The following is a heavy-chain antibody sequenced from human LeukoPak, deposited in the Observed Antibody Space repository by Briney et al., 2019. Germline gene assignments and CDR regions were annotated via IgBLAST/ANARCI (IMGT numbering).Heavy chain of an antibody. Sequence: GGSLRLYCATSGFSFTDYPMNWVRQAPGKALEWISTIRTTAEGARYAYYADSVKGRVTISRDDGKNTLYLHMNSLRDDDTAVYQAEAGIRYAFDYWGQGILVTVSS. J-gene: IGHJ4*02. V-gene: IGHV3-21*06. CDR2: IRTTAEGARYA. CDR1: GFSFTDYP. D-gene: IGHD3-9*01. CDR3: EAGIRYAFDY.